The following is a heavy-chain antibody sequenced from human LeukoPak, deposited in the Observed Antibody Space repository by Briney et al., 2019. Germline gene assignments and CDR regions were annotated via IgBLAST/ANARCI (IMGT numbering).Heavy chain of an antibody. V-gene: IGHV1-2*02. CDR2: INPNSGGT. D-gene: IGHD3-16*01. CDR3: ARVLAGGIQSNY. Sequence: ASVKVSCKASGYTFTGYYMHWVRQAPGQGLEWMGWINPNSGGTNYAQKFQGRVTMTRDTSISTAYMELSRLRSDDTAVCYCARVLAGGIQSNYWGQGTLVTVSS. CDR1: GYTFTGYY. J-gene: IGHJ4*02.